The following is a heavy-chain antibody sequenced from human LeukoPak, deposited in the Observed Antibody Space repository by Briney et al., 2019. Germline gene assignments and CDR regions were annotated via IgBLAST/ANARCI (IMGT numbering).Heavy chain of an antibody. CDR2: SSYSGSP. J-gene: IGHJ4*02. V-gene: IGHV4-39*07. CDR1: GGSISSSSYY. Sequence: SETLSLTCTVSGGSISSSSYYWAWLRQPPGKGLEWIGSSSYSGSPYYNPSLKSRVTISVDTSQNQFSLKLSSVTAADTAVYYCARGWDYGGNYDYWGQGTLVTVSS. D-gene: IGHD4-23*01. CDR3: ARGWDYGGNYDY.